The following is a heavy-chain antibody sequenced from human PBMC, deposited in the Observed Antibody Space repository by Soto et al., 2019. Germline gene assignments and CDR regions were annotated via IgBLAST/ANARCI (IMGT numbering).Heavy chain of an antibody. CDR1: GCNVNSDY. V-gene: IGHV3-53*01. J-gene: IGHJ4*02. CDR3: TRDGRGLGRLSLFEY. D-gene: IGHD2-21*02. CDR2: IYSGETT. Sequence: EVQLVESGGGLIHPGGSLRLSCAASGCNVNSDYMNWVRQTPGKGLEWVASIYSGETTYYADSVRGRFTISSDKSKNTLYFQLSSLRIEDTAVYYCTRDGRGLGRLSLFEYWGQGVLVTVSS.